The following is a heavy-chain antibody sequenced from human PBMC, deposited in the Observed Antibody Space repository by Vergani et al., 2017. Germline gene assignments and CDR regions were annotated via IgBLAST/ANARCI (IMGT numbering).Heavy chain of an antibody. CDR1: GFTFSSYA. V-gene: IGHV3-30*01. Sequence: QVQLVESGGGVVQPGRSLRLSFAASGFTFSSYAMHWVRQAPGKGLEWVAVISYDGSNKYYADSVKGRFTISRDNSKNTLYLQMNSLRAEDTAVYYCAKSGGYYYYYYMDVWGKGTTVTVSS. D-gene: IGHD3-16*01. J-gene: IGHJ6*03. CDR2: ISYDGSNK. CDR3: AKSGGYYYYYYMDV.